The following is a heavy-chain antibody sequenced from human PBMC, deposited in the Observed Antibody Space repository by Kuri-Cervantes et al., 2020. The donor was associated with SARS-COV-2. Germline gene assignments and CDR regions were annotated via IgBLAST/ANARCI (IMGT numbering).Heavy chain of an antibody. CDR3: ARLLRQKYCSGGSCYGWI. CDR2: IYYSGST. D-gene: IGHD2-15*01. Sequence: SETLCLTCTVSGGSISSSSYYWGWIRQPPGKGLEWIGSIYYSGSTYYNPSLKSRVTISVDTSKNQFSLKLSSVTAADTAVYYCARLLRQKYCSGGSCYGWIWGQGTMVTVSS. CDR1: GGSISSSSYY. J-gene: IGHJ3*02. V-gene: IGHV4-39*01.